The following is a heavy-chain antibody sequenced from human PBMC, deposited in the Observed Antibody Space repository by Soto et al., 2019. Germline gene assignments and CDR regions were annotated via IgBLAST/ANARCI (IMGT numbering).Heavy chain of an antibody. CDR2: ISYDGSNK. CDR1: GFTFSSYG. J-gene: IGHJ6*02. D-gene: IGHD3-16*01. V-gene: IGHV3-30*18. CDR3: AKADGILFWGGGGGVGMDV. Sequence: GGSLRLSCAASGFTFSSYGMHWVRQAPGKGLEWVAVISYDGSNKYYADSVKGRFTISRDNSKNTLYLQMNSLRAEDTAVYYCAKADGILFWGGGGGVGMDVWGQGTTVTVSS.